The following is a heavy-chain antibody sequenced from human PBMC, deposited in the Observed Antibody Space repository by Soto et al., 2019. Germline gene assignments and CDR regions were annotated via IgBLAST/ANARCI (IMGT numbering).Heavy chain of an antibody. D-gene: IGHD4-17*01. V-gene: IGHV1-8*01. Sequence: ASVKVSCKASGYTFTSYDINWVRQATGQGLEWMGWMNPNSGNTGYAQKFQGRVTMTRNTSISTAYMELSSLRSEDTAVYYCARARTTVTTSAGYWGQGTLVTVSS. J-gene: IGHJ4*02. CDR1: GYTFTSYD. CDR3: ARARTTVTTSAGY. CDR2: MNPNSGNT.